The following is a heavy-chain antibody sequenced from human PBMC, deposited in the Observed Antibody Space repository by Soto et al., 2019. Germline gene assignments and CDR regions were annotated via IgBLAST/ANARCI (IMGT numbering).Heavy chain of an antibody. J-gene: IGHJ5*02. CDR2: IDYSGNT. V-gene: IGHV4-30-4*01. CDR3: AAFGVASMNWFDP. Sequence: VQLQESGPGLAETLSLTCTVSGVSITSGDYYWNWIRQPPGKGLEWIGNIDYSGNTYYNPSLKSRLTISLDTSKNQFSRKLSSVTAADTAVYYCAAFGVASMNWFDPWGQGTLVTVSS. CDR1: GVSITSGDYY. D-gene: IGHD3-3*01.